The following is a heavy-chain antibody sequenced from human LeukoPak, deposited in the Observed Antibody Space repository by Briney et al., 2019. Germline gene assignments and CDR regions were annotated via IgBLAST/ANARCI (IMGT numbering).Heavy chain of an antibody. CDR2: IYYTGHT. V-gene: IGHV4-59*08. Sequence: PSETLSLTCTVSGGSVSNYYCSWIRQPPGKGLEWIGYIYYTGHTNYNPSLESRVTMSADTSKNQFSLKLNSVTAADTAVYYCARHPPSSGWFHYWGQGTLVTVSS. CDR3: ARHPPSSGWFHY. D-gene: IGHD6-19*01. J-gene: IGHJ4*02. CDR1: GGSVSNYY.